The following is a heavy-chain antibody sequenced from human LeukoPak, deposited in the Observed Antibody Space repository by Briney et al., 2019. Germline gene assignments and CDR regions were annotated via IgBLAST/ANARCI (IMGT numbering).Heavy chain of an antibody. CDR1: GFTFSSYG. Sequence: GGSLRLSCAASGFTFSSYGMHWVRQAPGKGLELVAVISYDGSNKYYADSVKGRFTISRDNSKNTLYLQMNSLRAEDTAVYYCAKDGPYYYDTPTYWYFDLWGRGTLVTVSS. J-gene: IGHJ2*01. D-gene: IGHD3-22*01. CDR3: AKDGPYYYDTPTYWYFDL. V-gene: IGHV3-30*18. CDR2: ISYDGSNK.